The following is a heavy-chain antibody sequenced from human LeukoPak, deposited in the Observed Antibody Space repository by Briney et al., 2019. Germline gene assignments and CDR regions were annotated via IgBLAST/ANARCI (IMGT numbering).Heavy chain of an antibody. V-gene: IGHV1-46*01. Sequence: PWASVTVSCKASGYTFTSNYIHWVRQAPGQGLEWMGMIYPRDGSTSYAQKFQGRVTVTRDTSTSTVHMELSGLRSEDTAVYYCARDQEGFDYWGQGTLVTVSS. CDR2: IYPRDGST. J-gene: IGHJ4*02. CDR1: GYTFTSNY. CDR3: ARDQEGFDY.